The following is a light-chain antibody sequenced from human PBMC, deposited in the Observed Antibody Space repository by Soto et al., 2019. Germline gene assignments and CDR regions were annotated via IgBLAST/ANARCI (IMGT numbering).Light chain of an antibody. CDR2: SNN. CDR1: SSNIGSNT. Sequence: QSVLTQPPSASGTPGQRVTISCSGSSSNIGSNTVNWYQQLPGTAPKLLIYSNNQRPSGVPDRFSGSKSGTSASLAISGLQSEDEADYYCAAWGDSLNGRVFGGGTKLTVL. V-gene: IGLV1-44*01. J-gene: IGLJ2*01. CDR3: AAWGDSLNGRV.